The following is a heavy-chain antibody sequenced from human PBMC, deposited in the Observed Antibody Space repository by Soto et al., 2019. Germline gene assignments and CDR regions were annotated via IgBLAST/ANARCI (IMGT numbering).Heavy chain of an antibody. CDR3: ASRVKYSGYGDPYYYYYGMDV. Sequence: PSETLSLTCTVSGGSVSSGSYYWSWIRQPPGKGLEWIGYIYYSGSTNYNPSLKSRVTISVDTSKNQFSLKLSSVTAADTAVYYCASRVKYSGYGDPYYYYYGMDVWGQGTTVTVSS. CDR1: GGSVSSGSYY. D-gene: IGHD4-17*01. J-gene: IGHJ6*02. CDR2: IYYSGST. V-gene: IGHV4-61*01.